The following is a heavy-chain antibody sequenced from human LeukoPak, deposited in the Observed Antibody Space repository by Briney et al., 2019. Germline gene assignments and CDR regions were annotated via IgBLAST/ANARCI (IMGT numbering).Heavy chain of an antibody. CDR3: ARVPESYYDILTGSYQGYYYGMDV. V-gene: IGHV1-2*02. Sequence: ASVKVSCKASGYTFTGYYMHWVRQAPGQGLEWMGWINPNSGGTNYAQKIQGRVTMTRDTSIGTAYMELSRLRSDDTAVYYCARVPESYYDILTGSYQGYYYGMDVWGQGTTVTVSS. J-gene: IGHJ6*02. CDR2: INPNSGGT. CDR1: GYTFTGYY. D-gene: IGHD3-9*01.